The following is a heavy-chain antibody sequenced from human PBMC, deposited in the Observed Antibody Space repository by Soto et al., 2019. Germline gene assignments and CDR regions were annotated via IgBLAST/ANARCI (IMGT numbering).Heavy chain of an antibody. CDR1: GGSISDYY. CDR2: VYYRGST. J-gene: IGHJ4*02. Sequence: QVQLQESGPGLVKPSETLSLTCTVSGGSISDYYWSWFRQAPGKGLDWIGYVYYRGSTNYNPSLQSRVTMSVNTAKNQVSLKLSSVTAADTAVYYCARQAIDWGQGTLVTVSS. CDR3: ARQAID. V-gene: IGHV4-59*08.